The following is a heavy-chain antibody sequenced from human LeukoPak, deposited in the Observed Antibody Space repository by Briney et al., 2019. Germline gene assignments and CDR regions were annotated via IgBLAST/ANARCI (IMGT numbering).Heavy chain of an antibody. J-gene: IGHJ4*02. CDR2: ISYDGSNK. D-gene: IGHD6-13*01. CDR1: GFTFSSYA. CDR3: ARSHSSTFY. Sequence: GGSLRLSCAASGFTFSSYAMHWVRQAPGKGLDWVAVISYDGSNKNNADSVKGRFTISRDNAKNSLYLQMNSLRAEDTAMYYCARSHSSTFYWGQGTLVTVSS. V-gene: IGHV3-30-3*01.